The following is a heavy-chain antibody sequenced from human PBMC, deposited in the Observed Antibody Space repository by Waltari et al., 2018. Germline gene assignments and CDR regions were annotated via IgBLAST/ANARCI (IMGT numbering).Heavy chain of an antibody. CDR2: INTNTANP. Sequence: QVQLVQSGSALMKPGASVKVSCTASGYTFTDYGLNWVRQAPGQGLEWLGWINTNTANPTYAQGFTGRFVFSLDTSVTTAYLQISSLKAEDTGVYFRARGDWFYPWGQGTMVIVSS. CDR1: GYTFTDYG. V-gene: IGHV7-4-1*02. CDR3: ARGDWFYP. J-gene: IGHJ5*02.